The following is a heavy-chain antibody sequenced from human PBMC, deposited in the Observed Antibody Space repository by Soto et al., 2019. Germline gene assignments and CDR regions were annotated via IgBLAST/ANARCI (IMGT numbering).Heavy chain of an antibody. CDR3: ARDHSSSPQGGFDY. D-gene: IGHD6-6*01. V-gene: IGHV1-69*01. CDR1: GGTFSSYA. Sequence: QVQLVQSGAEVKKPGSSVKVSCKASGGTFSSYAISWVRQAPGQGLEWMGGIIPSFGTANYAQKFQGRVTITADESTSPAYMELGSLRSEDTAVYYCARDHSSSPQGGFDYWGQGTLVTVSS. J-gene: IGHJ4*02. CDR2: IIPSFGTA.